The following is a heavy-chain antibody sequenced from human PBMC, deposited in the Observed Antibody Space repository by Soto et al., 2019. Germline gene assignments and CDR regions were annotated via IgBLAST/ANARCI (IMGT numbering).Heavy chain of an antibody. CDR3: TTDHNSYYDFWSGYLSRGFDP. J-gene: IGHJ5*02. Sequence: GGSLRLSCAASGFTFSNAWMSWVRQAPGKGLEWVGRIKSKTDGGTTDYAAPVKGRFTISRDDSKNTLYLQMNSLKTEDTAVYYCTTDHNSYYDFWSGYLSRGFDPWGQGTLVTVSS. V-gene: IGHV3-15*01. CDR2: IKSKTDGGTT. CDR1: GFTFSNAW. D-gene: IGHD3-3*01.